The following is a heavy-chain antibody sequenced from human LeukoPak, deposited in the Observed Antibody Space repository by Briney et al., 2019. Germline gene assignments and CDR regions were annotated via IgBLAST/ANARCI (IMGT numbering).Heavy chain of an antibody. Sequence: GGSLRLSCAASGFTFSSYAMSWVRQAPGKGLEWVSGISASGGLTYYADSVKGRFTISRDNSKNTLHLQMNSLRDDDTAVYYCAKGGSSWSEFDYWGQGTLVTVSS. D-gene: IGHD6-13*01. J-gene: IGHJ4*02. CDR3: AKGGSSWSEFDY. CDR1: GFTFSSYA. V-gene: IGHV3-23*01. CDR2: ISASGGLT.